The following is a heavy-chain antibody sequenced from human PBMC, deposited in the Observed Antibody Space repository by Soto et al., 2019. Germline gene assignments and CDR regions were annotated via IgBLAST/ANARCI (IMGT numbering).Heavy chain of an antibody. CDR1: GFTFSSYS. Sequence: GGSLRLSCAASGFTFSSYSMNWVRQAPGKGLEWVSSISSSSSYIYYADSVKGRFTISRDNAKNSLYLQMNSLRAEDTAVYYCARDDHFGVTTFDYWGQGTLVTVSS. V-gene: IGHV3-21*01. D-gene: IGHD3-3*01. CDR3: ARDDHFGVTTFDY. J-gene: IGHJ4*02. CDR2: ISSSSSYI.